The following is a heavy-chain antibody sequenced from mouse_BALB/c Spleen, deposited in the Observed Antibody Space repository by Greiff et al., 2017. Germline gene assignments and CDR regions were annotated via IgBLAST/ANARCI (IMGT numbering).Heavy chain of an antibody. V-gene: IGHV1-63*02. CDR1: GYTFTNYW. J-gene: IGHJ4*01. Sequence: QVQLQQSGAELVRPGTSVKISYKASGYTFTNYWLGWVKQRPGHGLEWIGDIYPGGGYTNYNEKFKGKATLTADTSSSTAYMQLSSLTSEDSAVYFCARWGNYGYDGYAMDYWGQGTSVTVSS. D-gene: IGHD2-2*01. CDR3: ARWGNYGYDGYAMDY. CDR2: IYPGGGYT.